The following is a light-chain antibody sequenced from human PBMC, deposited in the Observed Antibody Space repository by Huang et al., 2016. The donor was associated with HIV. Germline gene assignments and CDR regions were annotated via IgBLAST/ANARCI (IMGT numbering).Light chain of an antibody. CDR1: QGVATD. CDR3: QQYYSTPPIT. J-gene: IGKJ5*01. CDR2: GAC. Sequence: EIIMTQSPATVSLSPGEGAALSCRANQGVATDLAWYLHRPGQSPRILIFGACTRASGLPGRVSGSGSGTQFTLTVSGLQSEDFAVYYCQQYYSTPPITFGQGTRLEIK. V-gene: IGKV3-15*01.